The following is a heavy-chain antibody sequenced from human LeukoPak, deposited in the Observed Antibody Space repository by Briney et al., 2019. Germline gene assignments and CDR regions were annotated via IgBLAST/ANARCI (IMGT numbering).Heavy chain of an antibody. Sequence: GESLKISCKGSGYSFTSYWIGWVRQMPGKGLEWMGIIYPGDSDTRYSPSFQGQVTISADKSISTAYLQWSSLKASDTAMYYCARVGYYDSSGYYYHDAFDIWGQGTMVTVSS. V-gene: IGHV5-51*01. J-gene: IGHJ3*02. CDR3: ARVGYYDSSGYYYHDAFDI. CDR2: IYPGDSDT. D-gene: IGHD3-22*01. CDR1: GYSFTSYW.